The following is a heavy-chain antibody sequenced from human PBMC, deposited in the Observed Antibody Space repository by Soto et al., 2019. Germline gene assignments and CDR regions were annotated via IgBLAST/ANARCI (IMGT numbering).Heavy chain of an antibody. V-gene: IGHV3-23*01. CDR1: GFTFSNYA. J-gene: IGHJ4*02. CDR3: ARVRSCSSTSCYGRGGVDY. Sequence: PGGSLRLSCAASGFTFSNYAMSWVRQAPGKGLEWVSLVSATAGTTYYADSVKGRFTISRDNAENSLYLQMNSLRAEDTAVYYCARVRSCSSTSCYGRGGVDYWGQGTLVTVSS. D-gene: IGHD2-2*01. CDR2: VSATAGTT.